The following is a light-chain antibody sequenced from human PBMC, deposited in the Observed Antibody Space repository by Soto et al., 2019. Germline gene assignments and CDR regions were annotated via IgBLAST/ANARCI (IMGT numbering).Light chain of an antibody. Sequence: EIVMTQSPATLSVSPGERATLSCRASQSVSSNLAWYQQKPGQAPRLLIYGASTRATGIPARFGGSGSGTEFTLTISSLQSEDFAVYYCQQYNNSPFTFGPGTKVDIK. CDR2: GAS. CDR1: QSVSSN. J-gene: IGKJ3*01. V-gene: IGKV3-15*01. CDR3: QQYNNSPFT.